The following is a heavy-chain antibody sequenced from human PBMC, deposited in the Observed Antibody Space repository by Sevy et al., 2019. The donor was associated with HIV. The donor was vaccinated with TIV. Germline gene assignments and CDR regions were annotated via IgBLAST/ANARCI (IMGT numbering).Heavy chain of an antibody. CDR2: IFSSGST. CDR1: GFIINDKY. Sequence: GGSLRLSCAISGFIINDKYIIWVRQAPGKGLEWVSVIFSSGSTYYADSAKGRFTNSRDNSKNTVYLQMNSVRAEDTAVYYCVSLFLSYRSGWSYFDYWGQGTLVTVSS. J-gene: IGHJ4*02. D-gene: IGHD6-19*01. V-gene: IGHV3-66*02. CDR3: VSLFLSYRSGWSYFDY.